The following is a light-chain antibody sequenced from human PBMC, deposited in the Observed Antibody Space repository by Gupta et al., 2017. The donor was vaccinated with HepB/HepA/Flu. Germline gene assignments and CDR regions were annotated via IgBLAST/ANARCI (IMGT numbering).Light chain of an antibody. CDR1: SSDVGAYNY. CDR2: DVS. J-gene: IGLJ3*02. Sequence: HSALTQPASVSGSPGQSIPISCTGTSSDVGAYNYVSWYQQHPGKAPKLMIYDVSDRPTGVSNRFSGSKAGNTASLTIAVLQAEDEAEYYCSSFTTSNTQVFGGGTKLTVL. V-gene: IGLV2-14*01. CDR3: SSFTTSNTQV.